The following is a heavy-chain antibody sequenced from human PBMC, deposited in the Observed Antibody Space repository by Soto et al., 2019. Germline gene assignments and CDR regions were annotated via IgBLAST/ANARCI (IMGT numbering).Heavy chain of an antibody. D-gene: IGHD2-15*01. V-gene: IGHV3-23*01. Sequence: EVQLLESGGGLVQPGGSLRLSCAASGFTFSSYAMSWVRQAPGKGLEWVSAISGSGGSTYYADSVKGRFTISRDNSKNTLYQQMNSRRAEDTAVYYCAKDRRVVAGSDCFDPWGQGTLVTVSS. CDR1: GFTFSSYA. J-gene: IGHJ5*02. CDR2: ISGSGGST. CDR3: AKDRRVVAGSDCFDP.